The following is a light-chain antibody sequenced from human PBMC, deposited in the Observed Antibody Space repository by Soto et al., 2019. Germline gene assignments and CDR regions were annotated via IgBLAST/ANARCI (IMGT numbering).Light chain of an antibody. Sequence: DIQMTQSPSSLSASVGDTVTITCRASQGISSYLAWYQQKPGQAPNLLIYAASTLPSGVPSRFSGSGSGTDFTLTISSLRPEDVATYYCQKYNNAPMTFGQGTKLEI. CDR3: QKYNNAPMT. CDR2: AAS. CDR1: QGISSY. V-gene: IGKV1-27*01. J-gene: IGKJ1*01.